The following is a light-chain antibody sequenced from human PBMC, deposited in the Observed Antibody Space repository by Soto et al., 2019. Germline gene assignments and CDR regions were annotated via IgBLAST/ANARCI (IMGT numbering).Light chain of an antibody. V-gene: IGKV2-24*01. CDR2: KVS. Sequence: EILMTQTPLSSPITLGQPASISCKSSQSLVARDGNTYLNWLHQRPGQPPRLLIYKVSNRFSGVQDRFSGSGAGTDFTLQISRVEPEDVGIYFCMQATQLRTFGQGTRLEIK. J-gene: IGKJ5*01. CDR3: MQATQLRT. CDR1: QSLVARDGNTY.